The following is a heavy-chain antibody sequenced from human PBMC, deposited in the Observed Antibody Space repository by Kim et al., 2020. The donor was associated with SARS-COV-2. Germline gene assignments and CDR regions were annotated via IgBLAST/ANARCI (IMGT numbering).Heavy chain of an antibody. CDR2: T. V-gene: IGHV5-10-1*01. D-gene: IGHD6-19*01. CDR3: ARAYSSVYFQH. Sequence: TNYSPSFQGHVTISADKSISTAYLQWSSLKASDTAMYYCARAYSSVYFQHWGQGTLVTVSS. J-gene: IGHJ1*01.